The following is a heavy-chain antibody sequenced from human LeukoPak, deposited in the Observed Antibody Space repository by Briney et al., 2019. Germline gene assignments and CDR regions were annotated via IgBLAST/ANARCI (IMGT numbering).Heavy chain of an antibody. J-gene: IGHJ4*02. D-gene: IGHD3-22*01. CDR1: GYTFTSYD. CDR3: ARGPEVYLGPFGYDSSGYYPLVDY. CDR2: MNPNSGNT. V-gene: IGHV1-8*03. Sequence: ASVKVSCKASGYTFTSYDINWVRQATGQGLEWMGWMNPNSGNTGYAQKFQGRVTITRNTSISTAYMELSSLRSEDTAVYYCARGPEVYLGPFGYDSSGYYPLVDYWGQGTLVTVSS.